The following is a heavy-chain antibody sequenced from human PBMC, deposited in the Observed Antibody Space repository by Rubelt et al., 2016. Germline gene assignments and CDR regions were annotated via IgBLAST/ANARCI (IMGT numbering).Heavy chain of an antibody. V-gene: IGHV1-18*01. J-gene: IGHJ4*02. CDR2: LSAYNGNT. CDR1: GYTFTSYG. Sequence: QVQLVQSGAEVKKPGASVKVSCKASGYTFTSYGISWVRQAPGQGLEWMGWLSAYNGNTNYAQKLQGRVTMTAGPATGTAYMELRSLRSDDTAVYYCARDGAFPLGSGFEKRSDYWGQGTLVTVSS. CDR3: ARDGAFPLGSGFEKRSDY. D-gene: IGHD3-10*01.